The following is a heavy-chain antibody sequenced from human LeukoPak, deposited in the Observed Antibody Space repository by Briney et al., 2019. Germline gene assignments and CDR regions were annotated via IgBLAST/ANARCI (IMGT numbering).Heavy chain of an antibody. J-gene: IGHJ6*03. D-gene: IGHD1-1*01. CDR1: DDSITMYY. CDR3: ARGRVSSSTWYSTYYYYFYMDV. Sequence: PSETLSLTCTVSDDSITMYYWTWIRQPPGKGLEWIGYVDHTGSTNFNPSLNGRVSISRDTSKNLFSLRLRSVTAADTAVYFCARGRVSSSTWYSTYYYYFYMDVWGKGTTVTVSS. CDR2: VDHTGST. V-gene: IGHV4-59*01.